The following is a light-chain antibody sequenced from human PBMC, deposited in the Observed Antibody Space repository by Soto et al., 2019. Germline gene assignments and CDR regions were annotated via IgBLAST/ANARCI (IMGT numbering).Light chain of an antibody. V-gene: IGLV2-18*02. CDR3: SSSSSSSASVL. CDR1: SADIGSHNR. Sequence: QSALTQPPSVSGSPGQSITISCRGSSADIGSHNRVSWYHQPPDTAPKLIIYDVNNRPSGVPYRFSGSKSANTASLSISGLQAEDEGVYYCSSSSSSSASVLFGGGTKLTVL. J-gene: IGLJ2*01. CDR2: DVN.